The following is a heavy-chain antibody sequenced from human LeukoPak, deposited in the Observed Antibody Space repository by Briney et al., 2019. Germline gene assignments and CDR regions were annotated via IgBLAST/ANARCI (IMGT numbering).Heavy chain of an antibody. Sequence: PGGSPRLSCAASGFTFSSYLMTWVRQAPGKGLEWVANIDQDGSEKYYVDSVKGRFTISRDNAKNSLYLQMNSLRAEDTAVYYCLHGGSGFYYWGQGTLVTVSS. CDR2: IDQDGSEK. CDR3: LHGGSGFYY. J-gene: IGHJ4*02. D-gene: IGHD3-10*01. CDR1: GFTFSSYL. V-gene: IGHV3-7*01.